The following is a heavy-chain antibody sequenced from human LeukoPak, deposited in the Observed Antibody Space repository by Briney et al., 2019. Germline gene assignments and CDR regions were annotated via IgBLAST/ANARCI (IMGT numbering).Heavy chain of an antibody. V-gene: IGHV1-18*01. CDR1: GYTFTSYG. D-gene: IGHD3-10*01. CDR2: ISAYNGNT. Sequence: GASVKVSCKASGYTFTSYGISWVRRAPGQGLEWMGWISAYNGNTNYAQKLQGRVTMTTDTSTSTAYMELRSLRSDDTAVYYCAREGPITMVRGVPQPDYWGQGTLVTVSS. J-gene: IGHJ4*02. CDR3: AREGPITMVRGVPQPDY.